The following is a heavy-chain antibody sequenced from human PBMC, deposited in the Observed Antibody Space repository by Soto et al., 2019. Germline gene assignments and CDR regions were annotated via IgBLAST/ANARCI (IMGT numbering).Heavy chain of an antibody. CDR3: AREVVVAATGWFDP. CDR1: GGTFSSYA. V-gene: IGHV1-69*12. D-gene: IGHD2-15*01. J-gene: IGHJ5*02. CDR2: IIPIFGTA. Sequence: QVQLVQSGAEVKKPGSSVKVSCKASGGTFSSYAISWVRQAPGQGLEWMGGIIPIFGTANYAQKFQGRVTITADESTSTAYMELSRLRSEEPAVYYCAREVVVAATGWFDPWGQGTLVTVSS.